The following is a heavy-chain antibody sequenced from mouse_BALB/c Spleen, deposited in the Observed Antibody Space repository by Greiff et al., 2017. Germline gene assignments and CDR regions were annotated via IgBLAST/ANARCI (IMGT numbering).Heavy chain of an antibody. CDR3: ARWSTTAPAWFAY. CDR1: GYTFTSYW. J-gene: IGHJ3*01. D-gene: IGHD1-2*01. V-gene: IGHV1-87*01. Sequence: QVQLQQSGAELARPGASVKLSCKASGYTFTSYWMQWVKQRPGQGLEWIGAIYPGDGDTRYTQKFKGKATLTADKSSSTAYMQLSSLASEDSAVYYCARWSTTAPAWFAYWGQGTLVTVSA. CDR2: IYPGDGDT.